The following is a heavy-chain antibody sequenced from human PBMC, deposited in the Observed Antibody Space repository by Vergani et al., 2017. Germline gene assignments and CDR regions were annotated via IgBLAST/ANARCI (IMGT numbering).Heavy chain of an antibody. V-gene: IGHV3-9*01. J-gene: IGHJ5*02. CDR1: GFTFDDYA. Sequence: EVQLVESEGGLVQPGRSLRLSCAASGFTFDDYAMHWVRHAPGKGLEWVSGIRWNSGSIGYADSVKGRFTISRDNAKNSLYLQMNSLRAEDTALYYCAKDHTYDLEDNWFDPWGQGTLVTVSS. CDR2: IRWNSGSI. D-gene: IGHD3-3*01. CDR3: AKDHTYDLEDNWFDP.